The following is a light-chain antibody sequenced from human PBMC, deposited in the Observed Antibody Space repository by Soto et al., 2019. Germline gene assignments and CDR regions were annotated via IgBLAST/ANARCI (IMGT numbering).Light chain of an antibody. J-gene: IGLJ2*01. CDR3: AAWDDSLSGRV. CDR1: NIGSKS. V-gene: IGLV3-21*02. Sequence: SYELTQPPSVSVAPGQTARISCGGNNIGSKSVHWYQQRPGQAPVLVVSDDSDRPSGIPERFSGSNSGITATLTISRVEAGDEADYYCAAWDDSLSGRVFGGGTKLTVL. CDR2: DDS.